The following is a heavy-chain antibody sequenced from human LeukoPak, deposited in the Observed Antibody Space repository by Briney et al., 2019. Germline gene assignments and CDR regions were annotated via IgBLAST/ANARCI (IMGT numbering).Heavy chain of an antibody. CDR1: GFTFDDYA. CDR2: ISWNSGSI. J-gene: IGHJ3*02. V-gene: IGHV3-9*01. CDR3: ARGLNLQATAFDI. Sequence: PGRSLRLSRAASGFTFDDYAMHWVRQAPGKGLEWVSGISWNSGSIGYADSVKGRFTISRDNAKNSLYLQMNSLRAEDTALYYCARGLNLQATAFDIWGQGTMVTVSS. D-gene: IGHD5-12*01.